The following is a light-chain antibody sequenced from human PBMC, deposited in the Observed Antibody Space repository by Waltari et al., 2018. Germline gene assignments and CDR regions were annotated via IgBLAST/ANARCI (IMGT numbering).Light chain of an antibody. CDR2: DVS. CDR3: SSYTSSSTVV. CDR1: CPDVGGYNY. V-gene: IGLV2-14*01. J-gene: IGLJ2*01. Sequence: QPALTQPASVPGSPAQSRTIPCTGTCPDVGGYNYVTWYQQHPGKAPKLIIYDVSKRPSGVSNRFSGSKSGNTASLTISGLQAEDEADYYCSSYTSSSTVVFGGGTKLTVL.